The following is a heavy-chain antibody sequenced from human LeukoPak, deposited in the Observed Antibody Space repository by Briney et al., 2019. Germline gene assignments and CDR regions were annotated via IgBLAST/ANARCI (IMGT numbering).Heavy chain of an antibody. CDR1: GFSLRTRGGG. D-gene: IGHD3-22*01. Sequence: SGPTLVKPPQTRTPTCTFSGFSLRTRGGGVGWIRQPPGKALEWLALIYWDDDKRYSPTLKSRLTITKDTSKNQVVLTMTNMEPVDTATYYCAPLSLYYDSAFDIWGQGTMVTVSS. J-gene: IGHJ3*02. CDR2: IYWDDDK. CDR3: APLSLYYDSAFDI. V-gene: IGHV2-5*02.